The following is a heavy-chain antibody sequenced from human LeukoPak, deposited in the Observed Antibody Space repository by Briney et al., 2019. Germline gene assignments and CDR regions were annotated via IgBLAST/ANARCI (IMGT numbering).Heavy chain of an antibody. CDR3: ARSSSWPKYYYYYMDV. Sequence: SGTLSLTCTVSGGSISSYYWSWIRQPPGKGLEWIGYIYYIGSTNYNPSLKSRVTISVDTSKNQFSLKLSSVTAADTAVYYCARSSSWPKYYYYYMDVWGKGTTVTVSS. CDR1: GGSISSYY. J-gene: IGHJ6*03. CDR2: IYYIGST. D-gene: IGHD6-13*01. V-gene: IGHV4-59*01.